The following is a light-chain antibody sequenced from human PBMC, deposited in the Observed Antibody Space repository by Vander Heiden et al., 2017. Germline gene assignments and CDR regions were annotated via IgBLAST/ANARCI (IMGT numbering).Light chain of an antibody. V-gene: IGLV6-57*01. CDR2: EDN. Sequence: PGQTVTISCTRSSGSIASNYVQWYQQRPGSSPTTVIYEDNQRPSGVPDRFSGSIDSSSNSASLTISGLKTEDEADYYCQSYDSSNHVVFGGGTKLTVL. CDR3: QSYDSSNHVV. J-gene: IGLJ2*01. CDR1: SGSIASNY.